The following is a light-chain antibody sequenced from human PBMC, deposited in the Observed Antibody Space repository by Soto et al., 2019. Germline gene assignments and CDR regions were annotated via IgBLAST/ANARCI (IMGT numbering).Light chain of an antibody. Sequence: QSVLTQPPSASGTPGQKVTISCSGASSNIGNNFVSWYQQVPGTAPKLLIYSDDQRPSGVPDRVSGSKSGPSASLAIGGLRSEDEADYYCSTWDASLSGRVFGGGTKLTVL. CDR2: SDD. J-gene: IGLJ3*02. V-gene: IGLV1-47*02. CDR1: SSNIGNNF. CDR3: STWDASLSGRV.